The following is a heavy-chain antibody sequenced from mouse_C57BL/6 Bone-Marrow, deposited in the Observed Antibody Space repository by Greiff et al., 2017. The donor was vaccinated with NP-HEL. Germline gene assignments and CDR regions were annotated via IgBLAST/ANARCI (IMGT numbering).Heavy chain of an antibody. V-gene: IGHV5-4*03. J-gene: IGHJ3*01. CDR3: ARRRELGYRYEYDGGWFAY. Sequence: EVKVVESGGGLVKPGGSLKLSCAASGFTFSSYAMSWVRQTPEKRLEWVATISDGGSYTYYPDTVKGRFTISRDNAKNNLYLQMSQLKSEDTAMYYCARRRELGYRYEYDGGWFAYWGQGTLVTVSA. CDR1: GFTFSSYA. CDR2: ISDGGSYT. D-gene: IGHD2-4*01.